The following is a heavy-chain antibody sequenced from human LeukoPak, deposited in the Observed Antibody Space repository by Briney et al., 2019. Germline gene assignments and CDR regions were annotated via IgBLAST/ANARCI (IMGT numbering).Heavy chain of an antibody. V-gene: IGHV4-31*03. J-gene: IGHJ6*02. CDR1: GGSISSGGYY. D-gene: IGHD3-22*01. Sequence: PSQTLSLTCTVSGGSISSGGYYWSWIRQHPGKGLEWIGYIYYSGSTYYNPSLKSRVTISVDTSKNQFSLKLSSVTAADTAVYYCARTYYYDSAVNYGMDVWGQGTTVTVSS. CDR2: IYYSGST. CDR3: ARTYYYDSAVNYGMDV.